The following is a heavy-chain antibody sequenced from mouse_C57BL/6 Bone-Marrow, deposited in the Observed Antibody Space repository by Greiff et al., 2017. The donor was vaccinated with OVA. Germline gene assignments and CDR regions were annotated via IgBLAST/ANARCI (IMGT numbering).Heavy chain of an antibody. CDR3: SLLWHYSYFDV. J-gene: IGHJ1*03. V-gene: IGHV1-5*01. D-gene: IGHD2-10*01. CDR2: IYPGTSDT. Sequence: EVKLQESGTVLARPGASVTMSCKTSGYTFTSYWMHWVKQRPGQGLEWIGAIYPGTSDTSYNQKFKGKAKLTAVTSASTAYMELSSLTNEDSAVSYSSLLWHYSYFDVWGTGPTVTVSS. CDR1: GYTFTSYW.